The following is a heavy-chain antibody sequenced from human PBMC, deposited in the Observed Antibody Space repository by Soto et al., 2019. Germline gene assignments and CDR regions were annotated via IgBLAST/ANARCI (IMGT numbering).Heavy chain of an antibody. CDR2: INPKGDGK. CDR3: ASVPLSYTNNDDLEH. V-gene: IGHV1-2*02. J-gene: IGHJ4*02. Sequence: QVQMVQSGPEVKKPGASVKISCKASEQTITGHYIQWVRQAPGQGLEWMGWINPKGDGKKYAQHFQGRITVTRDTSINTCYMELRALTSDDTAGYYCASVPLSYTNNDDLEHWGQGTRVTVSS. D-gene: IGHD1-1*01. CDR1: EQTITGHY.